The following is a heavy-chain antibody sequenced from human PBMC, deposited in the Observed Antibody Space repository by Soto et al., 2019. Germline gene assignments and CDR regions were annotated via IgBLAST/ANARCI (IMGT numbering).Heavy chain of an antibody. D-gene: IGHD3-16*02. V-gene: IGHV3-23*01. CDR3: AKVRRRDYVWGSYRPTYYYCMDV. CDR2: ISGSGGST. Sequence: GGSLRLSCAASGFTFSSYAMSWVRQAPGRGREWVSAISGSGGSTYYADSVKGRFTISRDNSKNTLYLQMNSLRAEDTAVYYCAKVRRRDYVWGSYRPTYYYCMDVWAQGTTVTVSS. CDR1: GFTFSSYA. J-gene: IGHJ6*02.